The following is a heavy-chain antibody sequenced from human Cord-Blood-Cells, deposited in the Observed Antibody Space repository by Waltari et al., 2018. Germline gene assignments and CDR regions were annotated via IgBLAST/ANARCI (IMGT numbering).Heavy chain of an antibody. CDR1: GGTFSSMA. CDR3: ARDLAMDGTGDAFDI. CDR2: IIPILGIA. Sequence: QVQLVQSGAEVKKPGSSVKVSCKASGGTFSSMALSWARQAPGQGLEWMGGIIPILGIANYAQKFQGRVTITADESTSTAYMELSSLRSEDTAVYYCARDLAMDGTGDAFDIWGQGTMVTVSS. V-gene: IGHV1-69*04. J-gene: IGHJ3*02. D-gene: IGHD3-9*01.